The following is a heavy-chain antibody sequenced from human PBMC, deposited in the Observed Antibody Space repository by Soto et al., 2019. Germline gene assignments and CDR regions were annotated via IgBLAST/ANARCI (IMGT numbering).Heavy chain of an antibody. V-gene: IGHV3-21*01. CDR1: GFTFSSYS. J-gene: IGHJ3*02. Sequence: GSLRLSCAASGFTFSSYSVNWVRQAPGKGLEWVSSISSSSSYIYYADSVKGRFTISRDNAKNSLYLQMNSLRAEDTAVYYCARDPYYYDSSGYYIVVNAFDTWGQGTMVTVSS. CDR3: ARDPYYYDSSGYYIVVNAFDT. D-gene: IGHD3-22*01. CDR2: ISSSSSYI.